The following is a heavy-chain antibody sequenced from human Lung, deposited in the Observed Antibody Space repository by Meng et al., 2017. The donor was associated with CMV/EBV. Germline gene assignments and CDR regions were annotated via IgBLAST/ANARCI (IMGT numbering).Heavy chain of an antibody. V-gene: IGHV1-24*01. CDR2: FDPEDGET. D-gene: IGHD2-2*01. Sequence: ASVKVSCKVSGYTLRDFYMHWVRQAPGKGLEWMGGFDPEDGETIYAQNFQGRVTMTEDTRTYTAYMEVGSLTFEDTAVYYCATNSRTREWVYGMDVWGQGTTVTVSS. CDR3: ATNSRTREWVYGMDV. CDR1: GYTLRDFY. J-gene: IGHJ6*02.